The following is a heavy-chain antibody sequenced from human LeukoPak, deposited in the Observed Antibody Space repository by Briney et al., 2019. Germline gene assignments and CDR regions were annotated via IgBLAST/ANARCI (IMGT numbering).Heavy chain of an antibody. V-gene: IGHV3-9*01. CDR1: GFTFDDYA. Sequence: PGGSLRLSCTVSGFTFDDYAMHWARHTPGKGLEWVSGITWNRDKIGYGDSVKGRFTISRDNVKNVLYLQMNSLRPEDTALYYCAKDLSSAITSALVLDAWGQGTTVIVS. D-gene: IGHD3-22*01. CDR3: AKDLSSAITSALVLDA. CDR2: ITWNRDKI. J-gene: IGHJ6*02.